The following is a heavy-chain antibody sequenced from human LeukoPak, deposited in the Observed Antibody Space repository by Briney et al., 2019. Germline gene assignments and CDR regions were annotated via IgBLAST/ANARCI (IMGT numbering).Heavy chain of an antibody. CDR3: ARDYCTSTTCPNWFDP. CDR2: ISAHNGET. J-gene: IGHJ5*02. V-gene: IGHV1-18*01. Sequence: ASVKASCKASGYTFSSYGISWVRQAPGQGLEWMGWISAHNGETNYALKFQGRVTLTTDTSTGTAYMEVRSLRSDDTAVYYCARDYCTSTTCPNWFDPWGQGTLVTVSS. D-gene: IGHD2-2*01. CDR1: GYTFSSYG.